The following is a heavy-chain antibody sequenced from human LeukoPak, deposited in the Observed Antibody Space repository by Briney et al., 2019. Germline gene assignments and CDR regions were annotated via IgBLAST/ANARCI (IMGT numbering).Heavy chain of an antibody. CDR3: AKDIGSITTLPGAFDI. Sequence: GGSLRLSCAASGFTFSSYAMSWVRQAPGKGLEWVSAISGSGGSTYYADFVKGRFTISRDNSKNTLYLQMNSLRAEDTAVYYCAKDIGSITTLPGAFDIWGQGTMVTVSS. CDR2: ISGSGGST. J-gene: IGHJ3*02. CDR1: GFTFSSYA. D-gene: IGHD3-10*01. V-gene: IGHV3-23*01.